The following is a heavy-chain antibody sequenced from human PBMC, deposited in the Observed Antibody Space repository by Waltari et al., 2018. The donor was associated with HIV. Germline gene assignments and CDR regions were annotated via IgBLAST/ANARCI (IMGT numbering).Heavy chain of an antibody. J-gene: IGHJ6*02. Sequence: EVQLVESGGGLVQPGGSLRLPCAAFGFTVSTNYLSWVRQAPGKGLEWVSVIYSGGSTYYADSVKGRFTISRDNSKNTLYLQMNSLRAEDTAVYYCARDWAHSSSWSRYYYHGMDVWGQGTTVTVSS. CDR2: IYSGGST. D-gene: IGHD6-13*01. CDR1: GFTVSTNY. CDR3: ARDWAHSSSWSRYYYHGMDV. V-gene: IGHV3-66*01.